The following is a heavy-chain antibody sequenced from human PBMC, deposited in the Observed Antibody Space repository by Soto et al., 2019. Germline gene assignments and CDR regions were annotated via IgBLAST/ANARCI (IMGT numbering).Heavy chain of an antibody. V-gene: IGHV3-30-3*01. D-gene: IGHD3-10*01. CDR3: ARAMVRGVITNTNWFDP. J-gene: IGHJ5*02. CDR2: ISYDGSNK. Sequence: GGSLRLSCAASGFTFSSYAMHWVRQAPGKGLEWVAVISYDGSNKYYADSVKGRFTISRDNSKNTLYLQMNSLRAEDTAVYYCARAMVRGVITNTNWFDPWGQGTLVTVSS. CDR1: GFTFSSYA.